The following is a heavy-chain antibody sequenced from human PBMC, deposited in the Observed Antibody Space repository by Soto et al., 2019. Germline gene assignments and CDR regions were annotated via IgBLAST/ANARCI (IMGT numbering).Heavy chain of an antibody. J-gene: IGHJ4*02. D-gene: IGHD6-19*01. CDR2: FDPEDGET. V-gene: IGHV1-24*01. CDR3: AIIAVAGPGYFDY. Sequence: ASVKVSCKXSGYTLTELSMHWVRQAPGKGLEWMGGFDPEDGETIYAQKFQGRVTMTEDTSTDTAYMELSSLRSEDTAMYYCAIIAVAGPGYFDYWGQGTLVTVSS. CDR1: GYTLTELS.